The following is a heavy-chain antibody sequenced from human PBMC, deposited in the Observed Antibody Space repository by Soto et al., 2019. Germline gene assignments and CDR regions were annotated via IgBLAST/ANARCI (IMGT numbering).Heavy chain of an antibody. D-gene: IGHD1-1*01. J-gene: IGHJ4*02. CDR2: TYYRSRWYS. CDR3: ARGSGRTYDY. CDR1: GDSVSSNGVA. Sequence: QVQLQVSGPGLVEPSQTLSLTCAISGDSVSSNGVAWNWLRQSPSRGLEWLGRTYYRSRWYSEYAESVNSRLIINPDTCKSQFSLHLTSVTPEDTAVYSCARGSGRTYDYWAQGTLVTVSS. V-gene: IGHV6-1*01.